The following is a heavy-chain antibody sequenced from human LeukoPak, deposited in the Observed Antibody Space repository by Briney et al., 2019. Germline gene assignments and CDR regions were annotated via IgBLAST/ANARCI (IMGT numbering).Heavy chain of an antibody. CDR1: GYTFTSYD. D-gene: IGHD6-25*01. Sequence: ASVKVSCKASGYTFTSYDINWVRQATGQGLEGMGGMNPNSGNTGYAQKCQGRVSMPRNTSISTAYMELSSLRSADTAVYDCAKGAATDRLIPPIDWGQRTLVIVSS. CDR3: AKGAATDRLIPPID. V-gene: IGHV1-8*02. CDR2: MNPNSGNT. J-gene: IGHJ4*02.